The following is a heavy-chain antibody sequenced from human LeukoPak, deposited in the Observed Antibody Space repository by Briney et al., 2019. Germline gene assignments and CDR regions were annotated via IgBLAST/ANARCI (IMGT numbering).Heavy chain of an antibody. CDR2: ISSSSSYI. CDR1: GFTFTTYS. V-gene: IGHV3-21*01. CDR3: ARAAAAAGTNYYYYGMDV. D-gene: IGHD6-13*01. Sequence: GGSLRLSCAASGFTFTTYSMNWVRQAPGKGLEWASSISSSSSYIYYADSVKGRFTISRDNAKNSLYLQMNSLRAEDTAMYHCARAAAAAGTNYYYYGMDVWGQGTTVTVSS. J-gene: IGHJ6*02.